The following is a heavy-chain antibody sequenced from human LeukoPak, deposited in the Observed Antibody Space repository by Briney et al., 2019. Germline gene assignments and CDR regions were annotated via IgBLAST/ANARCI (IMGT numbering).Heavy chain of an antibody. CDR3: ARAIGTAGYYYFDY. CDR2: MNPSLGHA. CDR1: KYIFTGHD. D-gene: IGHD5-12*01. Sequence: ASVKLSCKASKYIFTGHDINWVRQAAGQGPEWMGWMNPSLGHAGYAEQFLGRVALTRNISIDTAYMELTNLRVEDTAIYYCARAIGTAGYYYFDYWGQGALVTVSS. J-gene: IGHJ4*02. V-gene: IGHV1-8*01.